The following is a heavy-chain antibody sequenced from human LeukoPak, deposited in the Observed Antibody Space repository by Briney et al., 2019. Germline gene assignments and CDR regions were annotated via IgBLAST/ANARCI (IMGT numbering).Heavy chain of an antibody. CDR1: SGSISTYY. CDR3: ARVGGGSSGWYNYFDY. J-gene: IGHJ4*02. V-gene: IGHV4-59*01. Sequence: SETLSLTCTVSSGSISTYYWGWMRQPPGKGLEWIGSIYHSVTTHYNPSLKSRVTISVDTSKNQFSLKLSSVTAADTAVYYCARVGGGSSGWYNYFDYWGQGTLVTVSS. CDR2: IYHSVTT. D-gene: IGHD6-19*01.